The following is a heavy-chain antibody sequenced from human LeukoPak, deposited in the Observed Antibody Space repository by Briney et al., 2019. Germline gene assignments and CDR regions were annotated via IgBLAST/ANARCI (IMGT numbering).Heavy chain of an antibody. CDR3: ATGYCSSTSCPTFPGY. CDR2: ISGSGGST. D-gene: IGHD2-2*01. V-gene: IGHV3-23*01. J-gene: IGHJ4*02. CDR1: AFTFSTYA. Sequence: GGSLRLSCAASAFTFSTYAMSWVRQAPGKGLEWVSAISGSGGSTYYADSVKGRFTISRDNSKNTLYLQMNSLRAEDTAVYYCATGYCSSTSCPTFPGYWGQGTLVTVSS.